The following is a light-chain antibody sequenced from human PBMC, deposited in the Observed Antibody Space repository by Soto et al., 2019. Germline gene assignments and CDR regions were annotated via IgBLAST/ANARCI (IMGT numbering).Light chain of an antibody. Sequence: EIVLTQSPGTLSLSPGERATLSCGASQSVSSNYLAWYQQKPGQGPRLLIYGASSRATAISDRFSGSGSGTDFTLTITRLEPEDFAVYYCQQYGTSPLTFGGGTKIEIK. CDR3: QQYGTSPLT. J-gene: IGKJ4*01. CDR2: GAS. V-gene: IGKV3-20*01. CDR1: QSVSSNY.